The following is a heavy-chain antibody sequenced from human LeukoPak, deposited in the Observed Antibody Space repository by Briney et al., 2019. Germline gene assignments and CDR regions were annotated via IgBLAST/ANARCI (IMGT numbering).Heavy chain of an antibody. CDR3: ARDPPPRDYYGSGSYYYGMDV. J-gene: IGHJ6*02. Sequence: GGSLRLSCAASGFTFSSYSMNWVRQAPGKGLEWVSSISSSSSYIYYADSVKGRFTTSRDNAKNSLYLQMNSLRAEDTAVYYCARDPPPRDYYGSGSYYYGMDVWGQGTTVTVSS. V-gene: IGHV3-21*01. CDR2: ISSSSSYI. CDR1: GFTFSSYS. D-gene: IGHD3-10*01.